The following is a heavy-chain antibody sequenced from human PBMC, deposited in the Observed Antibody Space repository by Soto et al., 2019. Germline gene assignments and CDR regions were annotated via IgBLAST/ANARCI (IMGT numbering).Heavy chain of an antibody. CDR2: INHSGST. D-gene: IGHD6-13*01. Sequence: SETLSLTCAVYGGSFSGYYWSWIRQPPGKGLEWIGEINHSGSTNYNPSLKSRVTISVDTSKNQFSLKLSSVTAADTAVYYCASGRYSSSWYRWFDPWGQGTLVTVSS. CDR3: ASGRYSSSWYRWFDP. J-gene: IGHJ5*02. V-gene: IGHV4-34*01. CDR1: GGSFSGYY.